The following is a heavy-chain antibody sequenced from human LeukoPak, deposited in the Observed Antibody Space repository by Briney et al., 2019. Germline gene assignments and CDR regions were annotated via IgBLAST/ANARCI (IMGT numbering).Heavy chain of an antibody. J-gene: IGHJ5*02. CDR1: GGTFSSYA. D-gene: IGHD1-26*01. CDR2: IIPIFGTA. CDR3: ARGVELSGIENWFDP. V-gene: IGHV1-69*05. Sequence: SVKVSCKASGGTFSSYAISWVRQAPGQGLEWMGGIIPIFGTANYAQKFQGRVTITTDESTSTAYMELSSLRSEDTAVYYCARGVELSGIENWFDPWGQGTLVTVSS.